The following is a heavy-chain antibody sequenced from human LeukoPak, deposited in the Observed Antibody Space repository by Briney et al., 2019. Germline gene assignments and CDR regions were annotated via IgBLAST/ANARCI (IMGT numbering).Heavy chain of an antibody. J-gene: IGHJ6*02. CDR2: IYYSGST. V-gene: IGHV4-59*12. CDR1: GGSISSYY. D-gene: IGHD5-12*01. CDR3: AREWRYSGYKKVHYYYYGMDV. Sequence: SETLSLTCTVSGGSISSYYWSWLRQPPGKGLEWLGYIYYSGSTNYNPSLKSRVTISVDTSKNQFSLKLSSVTAADTAVYYCAREWRYSGYKKVHYYYYGMDVWGQGTTVTVSS.